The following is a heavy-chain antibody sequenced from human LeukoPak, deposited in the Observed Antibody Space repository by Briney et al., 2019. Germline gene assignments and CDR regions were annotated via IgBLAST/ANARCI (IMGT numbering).Heavy chain of an antibody. J-gene: IGHJ4*02. CDR2: IYTSGST. Sequence: PSETLSLTCTVSGGSISSGSDYWSWIRQPAGKGLEWIGRIYTSGSTNYNPSLKSRVTISVDTSKNQFSLKLSSVTAADTAVYYCARALRWYPFDYWGQATLVTVSS. D-gene: IGHD4-23*01. CDR3: ARALRWYPFDY. CDR1: GGSISSGSDY. V-gene: IGHV4-61*02.